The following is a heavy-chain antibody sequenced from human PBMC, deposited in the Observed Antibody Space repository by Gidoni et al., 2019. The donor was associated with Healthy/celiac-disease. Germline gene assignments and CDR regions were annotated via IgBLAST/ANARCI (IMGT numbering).Heavy chain of an antibody. CDR1: GGTFSSYA. V-gene: IGHV1-69*01. CDR3: ARLGYGSGSYYKDY. CDR2: IIPIFGTA. D-gene: IGHD3-10*01. Sequence: QVQLVQSGAEVKKPGSSVKVSCKASGGTFSSYAISWVRQAPGQGLEWMGGIIPIFGTATYAQKFQGRVTITADESTSTAYMELSSLRSEDTAVYYCARLGYGSGSYYKDYWGQGTLVTVSS. J-gene: IGHJ4*02.